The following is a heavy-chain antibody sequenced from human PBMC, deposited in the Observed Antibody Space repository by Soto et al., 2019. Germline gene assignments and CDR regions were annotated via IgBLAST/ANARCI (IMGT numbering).Heavy chain of an antibody. CDR2: ISAYNGNT. D-gene: IGHD6-19*01. J-gene: IGHJ4*02. CDR1: GYTFTSYG. V-gene: IGHV1-18*01. CDR3: ARGGDSSGWFGGNHFDY. Sequence: QVQLVQSGAEVKKPGASVKVSCKASGYTFTSYGISWVRQAPGKGLEWMGWISAYNGNTNYAQKLQGRVTMTTDTNTSTGYMELRCLRSDDTAVYYCARGGDSSGWFGGNHFDYWGQGTLVTVSS.